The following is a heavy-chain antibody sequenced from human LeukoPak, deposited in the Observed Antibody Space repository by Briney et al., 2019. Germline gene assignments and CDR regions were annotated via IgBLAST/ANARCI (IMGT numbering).Heavy chain of an antibody. CDR1: GFIFSTYW. V-gene: IGHV3-7*01. CDR3: ARGGWKRFGYYFDY. Sequence: GGSLRLSCTASGFIFSTYWMTWVRQAPGKGLEWVANIKHDGSEKYYVDSVKGRFSISRDNAKNSLYLQMNSLRAEDTAVYYCARGGWKRFGYYFDYWGQGTLVTVSS. CDR2: IKHDGSEK. J-gene: IGHJ4*02. D-gene: IGHD3-16*01.